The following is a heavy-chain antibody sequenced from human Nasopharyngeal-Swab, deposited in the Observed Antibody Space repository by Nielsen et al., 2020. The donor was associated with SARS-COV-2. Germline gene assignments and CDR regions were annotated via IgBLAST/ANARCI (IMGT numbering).Heavy chain of an antibody. CDR1: GFTFSSCA. CDR2: ISYDGSNK. CDR3: ARDGYDFWSGFYGMDV. Sequence: GESLKISCAASGFTFSSCAMHWVRQAPGKGLEWVAVISYDGSNKYYADSVKGRFTISRDNSKNTLYLQMNSLRAEDTAVYYCARDGYDFWSGFYGMDVWGQGTTVTVSS. V-gene: IGHV3-30-3*01. D-gene: IGHD3-3*01. J-gene: IGHJ6*02.